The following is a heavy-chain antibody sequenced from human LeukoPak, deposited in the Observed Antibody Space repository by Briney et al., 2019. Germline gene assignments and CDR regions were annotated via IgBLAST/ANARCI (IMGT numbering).Heavy chain of an antibody. CDR2: IYENGGTT. CDR3: AKDFRIGYSAHFDY. D-gene: IGHD2-21*01. CDR1: GFTFRSHA. V-gene: IGHV3-23*01. J-gene: IGHJ4*02. Sequence: GGSLRLSCVGSGFTFRSHAMSWVRQAPGKGLEFVSGIYENGGTTYYADSVKGRFSISRDNSKNTLYLQMDSLRGEDTAVYYCAKDFRIGYSAHFDYWGQGALVTVSS.